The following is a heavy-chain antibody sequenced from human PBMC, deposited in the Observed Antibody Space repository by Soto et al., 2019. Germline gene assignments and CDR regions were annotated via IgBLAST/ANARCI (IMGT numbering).Heavy chain of an antibody. Sequence: PGGSLRLSCVVSGLIVTNNYINWVRQAPGKGLEWVSTTNSGGYTNYADSVKGRFSASRHISKNTLYLHMNSLRPEDTAMYYCAKNVGSGSVSGDYWGQGTLVTVSS. CDR1: GLIVTNNY. V-gene: IGHV3-53*04. D-gene: IGHD6-19*01. CDR3: AKNVGSGSVSGDY. J-gene: IGHJ4*02. CDR2: TNSGGYT.